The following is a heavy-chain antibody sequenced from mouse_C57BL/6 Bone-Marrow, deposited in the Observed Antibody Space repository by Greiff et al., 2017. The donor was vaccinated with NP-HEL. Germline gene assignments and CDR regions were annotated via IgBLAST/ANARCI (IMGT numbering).Heavy chain of an antibody. V-gene: IGHV1-77*01. D-gene: IGHD4-1*01. J-gene: IGHJ2*01. CDR2: IGPGSGST. CDR1: GYTFTDYY. CDR3: ARSGSDY. Sequence: QVQLQQSGAELVKPGASVKISCKASGYTFTDYYINWVKQRPGQGLEWIGKIGPGSGSTYYNAKFKGKATLTADQSSSTAYMQLSRLTAEDSAVYCCARSGSDYWGQGTTLTVSS.